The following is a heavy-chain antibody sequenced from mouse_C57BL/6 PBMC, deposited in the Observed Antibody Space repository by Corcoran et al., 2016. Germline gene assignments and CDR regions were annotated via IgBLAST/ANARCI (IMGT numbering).Heavy chain of an antibody. D-gene: IGHD2-4*01. Sequence: QIQLVQSGPELKKPGETVKISCKASGDTFTTSGMSWVKQAPGKGLKWMGWINTYSGVPTYADDFKGRFAFSLETSASTAYFQINNLKNEDTATYFCARLHYDYDGDYWGQGTTLAVSS. J-gene: IGHJ2*01. CDR2: INTYSGVP. CDR3: ARLHYDYDGDY. V-gene: IGHV9-3*01. CDR1: GDTFTTSG.